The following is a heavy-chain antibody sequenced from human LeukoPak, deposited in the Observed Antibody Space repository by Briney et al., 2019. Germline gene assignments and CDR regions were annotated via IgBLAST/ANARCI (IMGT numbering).Heavy chain of an antibody. CDR1: GFTFSSYS. V-gene: IGHV3-33*08. Sequence: HPGGSLRLSCAASGFTFSSYSMNWVRQAPGKGLEWVTIIWYDGNKKYYADSVKGRFTISRDNSRNTVDLQMNSLRAEDTAVYYCARDGANSYGYNHLLGYWGQGTLVTVSS. J-gene: IGHJ4*02. D-gene: IGHD5-18*01. CDR3: ARDGANSYGYNHLLGY. CDR2: IWYDGNKK.